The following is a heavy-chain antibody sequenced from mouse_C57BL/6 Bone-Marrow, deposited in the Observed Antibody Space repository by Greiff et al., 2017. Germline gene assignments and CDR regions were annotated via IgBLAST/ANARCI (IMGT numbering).Heavy chain of an antibody. CDR1: GYTFTEYT. CDR3: ARDGEVYYDYERGLAY. J-gene: IGHJ3*01. Sequence: VQLQQSGAELVKPGASVKLSCKASGYTFTEYTIHWVKQRSGQGLEWIGWFYPGSGSIKYNEKFKDKATLTADKSSSTVYMELSRWTSEDSAVYFCARDGEVYYDYERGLAYWGQGTLVTVSA. D-gene: IGHD2-4*01. V-gene: IGHV1-62-2*01. CDR2: FYPGSGSI.